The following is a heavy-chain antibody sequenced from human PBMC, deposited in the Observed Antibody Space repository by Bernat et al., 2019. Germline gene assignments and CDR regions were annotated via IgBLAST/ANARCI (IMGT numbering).Heavy chain of an antibody. CDR3: AKNLRRYCSGGSCSEIDY. D-gene: IGHD2-15*01. V-gene: IGHV3-30*18. CDR1: GFTFSSYG. J-gene: IGHJ4*02. Sequence: QVQLVESGGGVVQPGRSLRLSCAASGFTFSSYGMHWVRQAPGKGLEWVAVISYDGSNKYYADSVKGRFTISRDNSKNTLYLQMNSLGAEDTAVYYCAKNLRRYCSGGSCSEIDYWGQGTLVTVSS. CDR2: ISYDGSNK.